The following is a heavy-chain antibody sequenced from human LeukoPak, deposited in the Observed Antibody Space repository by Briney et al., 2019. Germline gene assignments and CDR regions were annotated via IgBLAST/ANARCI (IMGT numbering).Heavy chain of an antibody. CDR1: GFTFDDYA. V-gene: IGHV3-30-3*01. Sequence: SGGSLRLSCAASGFTFDDYAMHWVRQAPGKGLEWVAVISYDGSNKYYAGSVKGRFTISRDNSKNTLYLQMNSLRAEDTAVYYCARAPPNIVVVTALGGGFDYWGQGTLVTVSS. CDR3: ARAPPNIVVVTALGGGFDY. D-gene: IGHD2-21*02. J-gene: IGHJ4*02. CDR2: ISYDGSNK.